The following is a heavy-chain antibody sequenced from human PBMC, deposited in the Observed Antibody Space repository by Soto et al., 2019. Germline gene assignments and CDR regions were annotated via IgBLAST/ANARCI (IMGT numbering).Heavy chain of an antibody. CDR3: ARLVASPRESS. D-gene: IGHD2-15*01. CDR1: GGSLSGYY. J-gene: IGHJ5*02. V-gene: IGHV4-34*01. CDR2: INHSGST. Sequence: SETLSLTCAVYGGSLSGYYWSWIRQPPGMGLEWIGEINHSGSTNYNPSLKSRVTMSVDTSKNQFSLNLSSVTAADTAVYYCARLVASPRESSWGQGTLVTVSS.